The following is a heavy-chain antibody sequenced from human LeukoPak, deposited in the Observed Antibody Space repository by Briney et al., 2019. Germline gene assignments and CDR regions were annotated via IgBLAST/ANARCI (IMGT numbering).Heavy chain of an antibody. D-gene: IGHD2-21*01. J-gene: IGHJ5*02. CDR2: IYYSGST. Sequence: SETLSLTCTVSGGSISSYYWSWIRQPPGKGLEWIGYIYYSGSTNYNPSLKSRVTISVDTSKNQFSLKLSSVTAADTAVYYCARFSGGYWDNWFDPWGQGTLVTVSS. V-gene: IGHV4-59*01. CDR1: GGSISSYY. CDR3: ARFSGGYWDNWFDP.